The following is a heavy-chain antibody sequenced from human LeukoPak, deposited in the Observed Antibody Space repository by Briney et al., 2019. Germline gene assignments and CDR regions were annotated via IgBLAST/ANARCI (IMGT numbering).Heavy chain of an antibody. D-gene: IGHD3-3*01. CDR1: GFTFSSYW. V-gene: IGHV3-7*01. CDR2: IKQDGSEK. J-gene: IGHJ4*02. CDR3: ATDRGWRTSGYYLYYFEY. Sequence: GGSLRLSCAASGFTFSSYWMSWVRQAPGKGLEWVANIKQDGSEKYYVDSVRGRFTISRDNTMNSLYLQMSSLRAEDTAVYYCATDRGWRTSGYYLYYFEYWGQGTLVTFSS.